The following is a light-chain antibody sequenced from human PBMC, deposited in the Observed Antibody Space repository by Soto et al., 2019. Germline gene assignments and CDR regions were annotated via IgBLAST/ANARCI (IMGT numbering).Light chain of an antibody. CDR2: DAS. J-gene: IGKJ1*01. Sequence: EIVLTQSPATLSLSPGERVTLSCGASQSVISSYLAWYQQKPGLAPRLLIYDASSRATGIPDRFSGSGSGTDFTLTISRLEPEDFAVYYCQQYGSSPRTFGQGTKVEIK. V-gene: IGKV3D-20*01. CDR3: QQYGSSPRT. CDR1: QSVISSY.